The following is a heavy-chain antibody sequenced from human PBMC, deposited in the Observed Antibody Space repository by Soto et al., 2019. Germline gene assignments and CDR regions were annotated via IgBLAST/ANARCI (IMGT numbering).Heavy chain of an antibody. V-gene: IGHV1-46*01. CDR3: ARGLLKDAFDI. CDR2: INPSTSST. J-gene: IGHJ3*02. D-gene: IGHD2-15*01. Sequence: GASVKVSCKASGYTFTSYYLHWVRQAPGQGLEWLGIINPSTSSTNYAKKFQGRVTVTRDTSTSTVYVELSSLRSEDTAVYYCARGLLKDAFDIWGQGTMVTLSS. CDR1: GYTFTSYY.